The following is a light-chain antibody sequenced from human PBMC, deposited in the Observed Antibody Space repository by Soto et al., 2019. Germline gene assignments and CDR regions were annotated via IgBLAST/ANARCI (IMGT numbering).Light chain of an antibody. V-gene: IGKV3-11*01. CDR3: QQRGNWPVT. CDR1: QSVKSH. J-gene: IGKJ4*01. Sequence: EIVLAQSPATLSFSPGEKAPLSRRASQSVKSHVAWYQLKPGQSPRLLIFDTTNRATDTPARFSGSGSGTDFTLTISRLEPEDFAVYYCQQRGNWPVTFGGGTKVDIK. CDR2: DTT.